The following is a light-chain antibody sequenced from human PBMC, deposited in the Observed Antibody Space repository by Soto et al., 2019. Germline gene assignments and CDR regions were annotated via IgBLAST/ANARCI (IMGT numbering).Light chain of an antibody. CDR1: QSVSRY. Sequence: ENVLSPSPATLSLSPGERAALSFRASQSVSRYLAWYQQRPGQAPRLLIYDTSNRVTGIPARFSGSGSGTDFTLTISSLEPEDFAVYYCQQRSSWPPTSGQGTKV. V-gene: IGKV3-11*01. CDR3: QQRSSWPPT. CDR2: DTS. J-gene: IGKJ1*01.